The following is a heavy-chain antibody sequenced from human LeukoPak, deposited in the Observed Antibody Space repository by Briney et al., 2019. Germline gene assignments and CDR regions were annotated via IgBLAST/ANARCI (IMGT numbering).Heavy chain of an antibody. V-gene: IGHV1-18*01. J-gene: IGHJ4*02. D-gene: IGHD1-26*01. CDR3: ARDYYSGSYYGDY. Sequence: ASVKLSCKASGYTFTNYGITWMRQAPGQGLEWMGWISAYNANTNYAQKLQGRVTMTTDTSTSTAYMELSSLRSDDTAVYFCARDYYSGSYYGDYWGQGTLVTVSS. CDR2: ISAYNANT. CDR1: GYTFTNYG.